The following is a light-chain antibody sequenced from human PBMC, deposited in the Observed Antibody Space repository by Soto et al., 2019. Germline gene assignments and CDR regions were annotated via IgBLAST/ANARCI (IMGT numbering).Light chain of an antibody. V-gene: IGLV2-23*02. CDR1: SSDVGSYNL. J-gene: IGLJ1*01. CDR3: CSYAGSSTFYV. CDR2: EVS. Sequence: LTQPASVSGSPGQSITISCTGTSSDVGSYNLVSWYQQHPGKAPKLMIYEVSKRPSGVSNRFSGSKSGNTASLTISGLQAEDEADYYCCSYAGSSTFYVFGTGTKLTVL.